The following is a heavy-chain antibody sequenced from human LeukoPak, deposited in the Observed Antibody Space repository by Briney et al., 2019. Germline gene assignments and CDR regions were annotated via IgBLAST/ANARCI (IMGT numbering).Heavy chain of an antibody. CDR3: ARDGGARYCSSTSCYMGNYFDY. CDR2: INWNGGST. J-gene: IGHJ4*02. V-gene: IGHV3-20*04. CDR1: GFTFDDYG. D-gene: IGHD2-2*02. Sequence: GGSLRLSCAASGFTFDDYGMSWVRQAPGEGLEWVSGINWNGGSTGYADSVKGRFTISRDNAKNSLYLQMNSLRAEDTALYYCARDGGARYCSSTSCYMGNYFDYWGQGTLVTVSS.